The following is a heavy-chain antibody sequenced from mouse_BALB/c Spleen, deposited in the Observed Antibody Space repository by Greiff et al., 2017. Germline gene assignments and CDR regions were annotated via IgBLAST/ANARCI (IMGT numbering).Heavy chain of an antibody. CDR3: AREYYYGYRWYFDV. Sequence: QVQLQQSGPGLVAPSQSVSITCTVSGFSLTSYGVHWVRQPPGKGLGWLGVIWAGGSTNYNSALMSRLSISKDNSKSPVFLKMNSLQTDDTAMYYCAREYYYGYRWYFDVWGAGTTVTVSS. D-gene: IGHD1-2*01. V-gene: IGHV2-9*02. J-gene: IGHJ1*01. CDR2: IWAGGST. CDR1: GFSLTSYG.